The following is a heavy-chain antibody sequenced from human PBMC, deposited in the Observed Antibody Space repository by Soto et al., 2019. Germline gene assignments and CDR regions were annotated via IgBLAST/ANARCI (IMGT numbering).Heavy chain of an antibody. CDR3: ARVPGNIVATDAFDI. J-gene: IGHJ3*02. CDR2: INPSGGST. D-gene: IGHD5-12*01. V-gene: IGHV1-46*03. CDR1: GYTFTSYY. Sequence: GASVKVSCKASGYTFTSYYMHWVRQAPGQGLEWMGIINPSGGSTSYAQKFQGRVTMTRDTSTSTVYIELSSLRSEDTAVYYCARVPGNIVATDAFDIWGQGTMVTVSS.